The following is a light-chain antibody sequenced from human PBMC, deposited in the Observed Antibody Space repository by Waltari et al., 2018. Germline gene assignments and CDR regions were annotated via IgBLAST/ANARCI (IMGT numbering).Light chain of an antibody. J-gene: IGLJ3*02. CDR3: ATWDDSLGGLWV. V-gene: IGLV1-47*01. CDR2: GNN. CDR1: SSNIGSNS. Sequence: QPVLTQPPSASGTTGPSVTIACSGISSNIGSNSHHWYQQPPGTAPKPLIYGNNPRRSGGPDRVSGSKSGTSAFLAISGLRSDDEADYYCATWDDSLGGLWVFGGGTKLTVL.